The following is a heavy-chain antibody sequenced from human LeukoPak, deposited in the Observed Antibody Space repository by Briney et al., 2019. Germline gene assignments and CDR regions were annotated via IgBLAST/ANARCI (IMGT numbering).Heavy chain of an antibody. Sequence: ASVKVSCKASGGTFSSYAISWVRQAPGQGLEWMGIINPSGGSTSYARKFQGRVTMTRDTSTSTVYMELSSLRSEDTAVYYCARDGETTVVTPRYFDYWGQGTLVTVSS. CDR2: INPSGGST. CDR3: ARDGETTVVTPRYFDY. D-gene: IGHD4-23*01. CDR1: GGTFSSYA. J-gene: IGHJ4*02. V-gene: IGHV1-46*01.